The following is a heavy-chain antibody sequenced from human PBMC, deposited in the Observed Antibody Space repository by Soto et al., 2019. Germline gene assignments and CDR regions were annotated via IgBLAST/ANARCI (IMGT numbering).Heavy chain of an antibody. CDR2: LCCDDDK. D-gene: IGHD7-27*01. CDR1: GFSLITNGVG. J-gene: IGHJ3*02. Sequence: QITLKESGPPLVKPTQPLTLTCTFSGFSLITNGVGVSWIRHPPGTALEWLALLCCDDDKRYSPSLRSRLTISKDTSTHKVVPTLTNMAPVDTATYYCAHHLIAWGDAFDIWGQGTMVTVSS. CDR3: AHHLIAWGDAFDI. V-gene: IGHV2-5*02.